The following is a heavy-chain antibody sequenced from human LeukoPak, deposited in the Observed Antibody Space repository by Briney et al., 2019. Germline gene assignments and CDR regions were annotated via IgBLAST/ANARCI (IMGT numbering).Heavy chain of an antibody. J-gene: IGHJ4*02. CDR3: ARHGFSRYFDY. CDR1: GGSFSGYY. V-gene: IGHV4-34*01. CDR2: INHSGST. Sequence: SETLSLTCAVYGGSFSGYYWSWIRQPPGKGLEWIGEINHSGSTSYNPSLKSRVTISVDASKNQISLKLSSLTAADTAMYYCARHGFSRYFDYWGQGALVTVSS.